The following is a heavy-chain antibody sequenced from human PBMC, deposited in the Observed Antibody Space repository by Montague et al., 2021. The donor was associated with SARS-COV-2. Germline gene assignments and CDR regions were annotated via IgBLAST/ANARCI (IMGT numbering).Heavy chain of an antibody. D-gene: IGHD2-15*01. V-gene: IGHV3-30*04. Sequence: SLRLSCAASGFTFSSSVMHWVRQAPGKGLEWVSVISYDGNIKSYXXSVKGRFTISRDNSKNTLYLQMNGLRPDDTAVYYCARGPHYCSGCDCFWGQGALVTVSS. J-gene: IGHJ4*02. CDR1: GFTFSSSV. CDR2: ISYDGNIK. CDR3: ARGPHYCSGCDCF.